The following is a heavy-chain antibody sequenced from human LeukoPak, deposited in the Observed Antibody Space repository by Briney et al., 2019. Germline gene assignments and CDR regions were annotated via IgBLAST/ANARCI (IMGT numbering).Heavy chain of an antibody. CDR1: GGKFRNYA. D-gene: IGHD3-22*01. CDR2: IIPIFGTA. Sequence: ASVKVSCKASGGKFRNYAISWVRQAPGQGLEWMGRIIPIFGTANYAQKFKGRVTITTDESTSTAYMELSSLRSEDTAVYYCARDSYYDSSGLSDYWGQGTLVTVSS. J-gene: IGHJ4*02. CDR3: ARDSYYDSSGLSDY. V-gene: IGHV1-69*05.